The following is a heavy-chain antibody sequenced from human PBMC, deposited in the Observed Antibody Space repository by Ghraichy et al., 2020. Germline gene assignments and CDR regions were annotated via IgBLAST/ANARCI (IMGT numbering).Heavy chain of an antibody. J-gene: IGHJ5*02. V-gene: IGHV3-30*18. CDR2: ISYDGSNK. Sequence: GESLNISCAASGFTFSSYGMHWVRQAPGKGLEWVAVISYDGSNKYYADSVKGRFTISRDNSKNTLYLQMNSLRAEDTAVYYCAKDGLAVAGDNWFDPWGQGTLVTVSS. D-gene: IGHD6-19*01. CDR1: GFTFSSYG. CDR3: AKDGLAVAGDNWFDP.